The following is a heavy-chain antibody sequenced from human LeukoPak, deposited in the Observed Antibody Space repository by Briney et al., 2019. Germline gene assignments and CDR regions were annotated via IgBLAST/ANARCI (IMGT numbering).Heavy chain of an antibody. J-gene: IGHJ4*02. CDR1: GFTFSSYA. CDR3: AKVASYYYDSSGSYFDY. D-gene: IGHD3-22*01. CDR2: ISGSGGST. Sequence: GGSLRLSCAASGFTFSSYAMSWVRQAPGKGLEWVSAISGSGGSTYYADSVKGRFTISRDNSKNTLYLQMNSLRAEDTAVYYCAKVASYYYDSSGSYFDYWGQGTLVTVSS. V-gene: IGHV3-23*01.